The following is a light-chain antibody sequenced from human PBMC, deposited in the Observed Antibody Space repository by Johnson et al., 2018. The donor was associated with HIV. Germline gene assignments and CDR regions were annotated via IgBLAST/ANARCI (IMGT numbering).Light chain of an antibody. V-gene: IGLV1-51*02. CDR3: GTWDTSLSAGGV. J-gene: IGLJ1*01. CDR1: SSNIGKNY. CDR2: ENK. Sequence: QSVLTQAPSVSAAPGQMVSISCSGSSSNIGKNYVSWYQQFPGTAPKLIIHENKKRPSGIPDRFSGSKSGTSATLDITGLQTGDEAAYYCGTWDTSLSAGGVFGTGTKVTVL.